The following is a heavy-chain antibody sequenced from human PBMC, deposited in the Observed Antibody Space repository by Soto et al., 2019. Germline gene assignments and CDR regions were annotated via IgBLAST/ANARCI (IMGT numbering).Heavy chain of an antibody. J-gene: IGHJ6*02. Sequence: QVRLVQSGAEVKKPGSSVKVSCKASGGTFNRHAFSWVRQAPGQGLEWMGGIIPIYGSAHYVEKFQGRVTITADESLSTAYFELSSLRSEDTAVYYCATPDRSMVRGVLGYYYGMDVWGQGTTITVSS. V-gene: IGHV1-69*01. CDR2: IIPIYGSA. CDR1: GGTFNRHA. D-gene: IGHD3-10*01. CDR3: ATPDRSMVRGVLGYYYGMDV.